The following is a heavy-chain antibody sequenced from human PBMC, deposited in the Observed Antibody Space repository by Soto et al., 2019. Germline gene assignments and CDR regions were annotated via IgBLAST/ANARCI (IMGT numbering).Heavy chain of an antibody. Sequence: LGLSCAASGFTFSNFAMTWVRQAPGEGLEWVSSISGTDDYTYYAAPVKGRFTISRDDSKNTLYLQMNSLKTEDTAVYYCTTDWTYYYDSSGYYLDYWGQGTLVTVSS. J-gene: IGHJ4*02. D-gene: IGHD3-22*01. CDR2: ISGTDDYT. CDR3: TTDWTYYYDSSGYYLDY. V-gene: IGHV3-15*07. CDR1: GFTFSNFA.